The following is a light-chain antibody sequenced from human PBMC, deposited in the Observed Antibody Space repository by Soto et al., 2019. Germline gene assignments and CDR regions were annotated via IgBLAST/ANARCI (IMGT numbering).Light chain of an antibody. CDR1: SSDVGGYNY. Sequence: QSVLTQPASVSGSPGQSITISCTGTSSDVGGYNYVSWYQQHPGTAPKLMIYEVSNRPSGVSNRFSGSKSGNTASLTISGLQAVDEADYYCTSYTSISLYVFGTGTKVTVL. CDR2: EVS. J-gene: IGLJ1*01. CDR3: TSYTSISLYV. V-gene: IGLV2-14*01.